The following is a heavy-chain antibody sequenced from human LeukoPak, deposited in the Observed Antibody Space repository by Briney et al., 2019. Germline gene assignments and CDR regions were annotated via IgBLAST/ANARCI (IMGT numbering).Heavy chain of an antibody. CDR1: GYRFVSHW. V-gene: IGHV5-51*01. CDR3: ARRPSYDFWSGYYGVDGLDV. D-gene: IGHD3-3*01. Sequence: GESLKISCKTSGYRFVSHWIVWVRHMPGKGLEWLGIIYPGDSDTRYSPSFQGQVTISADKSISTAYLQWSSLRASDTAMYYCARRPSYDFWSGYYGVDGLDVWGQGTMVTVSS. CDR2: IYPGDSDT. J-gene: IGHJ3*01.